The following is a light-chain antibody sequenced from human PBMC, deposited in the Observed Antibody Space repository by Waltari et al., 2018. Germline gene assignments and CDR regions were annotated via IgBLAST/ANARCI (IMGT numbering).Light chain of an antibody. Sequence: DIQMTQSPSTLSASEGDRVTITCRASHTINNYFAWYQQKPGKAPQLVIYDASSLESGVPSRFSSSGSGTEFTLTISSLQPDDFATYYCQQYDFYSLTFGGGTRVEIK. CDR2: DAS. J-gene: IGKJ4*01. V-gene: IGKV1-5*01. CDR1: HTINNY. CDR3: QQYDFYSLT.